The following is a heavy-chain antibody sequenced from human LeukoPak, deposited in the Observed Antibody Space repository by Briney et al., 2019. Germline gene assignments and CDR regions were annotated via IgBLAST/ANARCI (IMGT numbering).Heavy chain of an antibody. D-gene: IGHD4-17*01. J-gene: IGHJ4*02. Sequence: GGSLTLSCAASGFTVSSNYMSWVRQAPGKGLEWVSVFYSVGSTYYADSLNGRFTLSRGNSKNTLYLQMNSLRAEDTAVYYCARGLDYGDYFECWGQGTLVTVSS. CDR3: ARGLDYGDYFEC. CDR2: FYSVGST. CDR1: GFTVSSNY. V-gene: IGHV3-53*01.